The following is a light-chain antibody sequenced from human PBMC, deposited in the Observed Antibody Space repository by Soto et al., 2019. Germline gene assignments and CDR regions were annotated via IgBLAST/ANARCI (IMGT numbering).Light chain of an antibody. Sequence: QSALTQPRLVSGSPGQSITISCTGTSTDVGAFRYVSWYQQHPGKAPKIIIYDVSERPSGVPDRFSGSKSGNTASLTISGLQTEDEADYYCCSYAGRYTRVFGGGTKLTVL. CDR1: STDVGAFRY. CDR3: CSYAGRYTRV. J-gene: IGLJ3*02. V-gene: IGLV2-11*01. CDR2: DVS.